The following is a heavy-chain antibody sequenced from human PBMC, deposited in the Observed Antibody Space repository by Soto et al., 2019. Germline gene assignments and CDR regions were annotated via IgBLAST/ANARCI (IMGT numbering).Heavy chain of an antibody. V-gene: IGHV4-38-2*01. J-gene: IGHJ5*02. CDR2: IYHSGST. CDR3: ARGNILTGYGYWFDP. CDR1: GYSISSGYY. D-gene: IGHD3-9*01. Sequence: LSLTCDVSGYSISSGYYCGWIRQPPGKGLEWIGSIYHSGSTYYSPSLKSRVTISVDTSKNQFSLKLSSVTAADTAVYYCARGNILTGYGYWFDPWGQGTLVTVSS.